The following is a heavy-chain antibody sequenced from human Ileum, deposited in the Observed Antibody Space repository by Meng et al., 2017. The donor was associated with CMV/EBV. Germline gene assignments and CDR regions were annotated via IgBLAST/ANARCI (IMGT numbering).Heavy chain of an antibody. V-gene: IGHV3-48*03. CDR1: GFSFSTYE. J-gene: IGHJ6*02. Sequence: GESLKISCAGSGFSFSTYEMNWVRQAPGKGLEWVSYISTSGSTIYYADSVKGRFTISRDNAKNSLFLQMNSLRAEDTAVYYCARDRSGLVGATVYYYYGMDVWGQGTTVTVSS. CDR2: ISTSGSTI. CDR3: ARDRSGLVGATVYYYYGMDV. D-gene: IGHD1-26*01.